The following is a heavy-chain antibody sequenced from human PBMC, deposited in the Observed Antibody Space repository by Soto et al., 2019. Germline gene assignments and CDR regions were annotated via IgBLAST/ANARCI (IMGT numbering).Heavy chain of an antibody. CDR3: ARGIPLGYCSGGSCFDYGMDV. V-gene: IGHV3-30-3*01. Sequence: GGSLRLSCAASGFTFSSYAMHRVRQAPGKGLEWVAVISYDGSNKYYADSVKGRFTISRDNSKNTLYLQMNSLRAEDTAVYYCARGIPLGYCSGGSCFDYGMDVWGQGRTVTVSS. D-gene: IGHD2-15*01. CDR2: ISYDGSNK. CDR1: GFTFSSYA. J-gene: IGHJ6*01.